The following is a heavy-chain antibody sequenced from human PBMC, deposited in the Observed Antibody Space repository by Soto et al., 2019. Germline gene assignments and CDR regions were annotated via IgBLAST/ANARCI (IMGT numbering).Heavy chain of an antibody. J-gene: IGHJ1*01. Sequence: SETLSLTCAVYGGSFSGYYWSWIRQPPGKGLEWIGEINHSGSTNYNPSLKSRVTISVDTSKNQFSLKLSSVTAADTAVYYCARVSTSWPHSEYFQHWGQGTLVTVSS. CDR3: ARVSTSWPHSEYFQH. V-gene: IGHV4-34*01. CDR1: GGSFSGYY. CDR2: INHSGST.